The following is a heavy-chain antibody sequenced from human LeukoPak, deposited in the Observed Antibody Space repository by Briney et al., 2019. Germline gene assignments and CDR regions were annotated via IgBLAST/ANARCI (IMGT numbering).Heavy chain of an antibody. J-gene: IGHJ4*02. D-gene: IGHD3-9*01. V-gene: IGHV4-39*01. CDR1: GGSISSSSYY. CDR2: IYYSGST. CDR3: ARHSEGCYDILTGYYAPFDY. Sequence: PSETLSLTCTVSGGSISSSSYYWGWIRQPPGKGLEWIGSIYYSGSTYYNPSLKSRVTISVDTSKNQFSLKLSSVSAADTAVYYCARHSEGCYDILTGYYAPFDYWGQGTLVTVSS.